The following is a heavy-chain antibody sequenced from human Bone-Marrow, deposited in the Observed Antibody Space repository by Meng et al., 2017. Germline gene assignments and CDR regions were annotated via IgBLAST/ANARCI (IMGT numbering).Heavy chain of an antibody. CDR3: AREKGSEYYYGSGSYMDYYGMDV. D-gene: IGHD3-10*01. V-gene: IGHV3-33*01. Sequence: SLKISCAASGFTFSSYGMHWVRQAPGKGLEWVAVIWYDGSNKYYADSVKGRFTISRDNSKNTLYLQMNSLRAEDTAVYYCAREKGSEYYYGSGSYMDYYGMDVWGQGTTVTVSS. CDR2: IWYDGSNK. CDR1: GFTFSSYG. J-gene: IGHJ6*02.